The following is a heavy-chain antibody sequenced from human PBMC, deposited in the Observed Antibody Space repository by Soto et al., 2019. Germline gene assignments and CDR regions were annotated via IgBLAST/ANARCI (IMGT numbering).Heavy chain of an antibody. V-gene: IGHV1-24*01. J-gene: IGHJ4*02. CDR1: WYTPTELS. CDR3: ATAAADLIAVALDY. D-gene: IGHD6-19*01. Sequence: ASVKASCKVSWYTPTELSMHWVRQSPGKGLEWMGGFDPEDGETIYAQRFQGRVTMTEDTSTDTAYMELSSLRSEDTAVYYCATAAADLIAVALDYWGQGTLVTVSS. CDR2: FDPEDGET.